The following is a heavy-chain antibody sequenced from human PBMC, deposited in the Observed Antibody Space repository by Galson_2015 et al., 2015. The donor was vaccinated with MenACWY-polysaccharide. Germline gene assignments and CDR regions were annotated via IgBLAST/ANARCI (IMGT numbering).Heavy chain of an antibody. Sequence: SVKVSCKDSGYKFTSYDINWVRQATGQGLEWMGWMNPNSGNTGYAQKFQGRVTMTSSSAMSTAFMELSSLRSEDTAVYYCARIIARKYTFADSWGQGTLVTVSS. CDR1: GYKFTSYD. D-gene: IGHD2-21*01. CDR2: MNPNSGNT. CDR3: ARIIARKYTFADS. V-gene: IGHV1-8*01. J-gene: IGHJ4*02.